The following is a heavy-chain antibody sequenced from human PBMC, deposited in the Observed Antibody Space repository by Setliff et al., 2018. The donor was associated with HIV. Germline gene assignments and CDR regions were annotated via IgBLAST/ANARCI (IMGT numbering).Heavy chain of an antibody. CDR2: IKQDGSEK. V-gene: IGHV3-7*05. D-gene: IGHD6-13*01. CDR1: GFTFTTYW. Sequence: GGSLRLSCAAFGFTFTTYWMGWVRQAPGKGLEWGANIKQDGSEKYYVDSGKGRFSISRDNANNSLYLQMNSLRAEDTAVYYCARGVAAAGTDYWGQGTLVTVSS. J-gene: IGHJ4*02. CDR3: ARGVAAAGTDY.